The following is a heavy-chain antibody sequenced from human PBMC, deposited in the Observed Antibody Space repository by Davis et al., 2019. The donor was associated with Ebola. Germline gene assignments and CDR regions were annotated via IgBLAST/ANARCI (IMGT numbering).Heavy chain of an antibody. Sequence: AASVKVSCKASGYTFTSYAMHWVRQAPGQRLEWMGWINAGNGNTKYSQKFQGRVTMTRDTSTSTVYMELSGLRSEDTAVYYCARAGGGVVVPAAQTKYYYYYYGMDVWGQGTTVTVSS. CDR2: INAGNGNT. D-gene: IGHD2-2*01. J-gene: IGHJ6*02. V-gene: IGHV1-3*01. CDR1: GYTFTSYA. CDR3: ARAGGGVVVPAAQTKYYYYYYGMDV.